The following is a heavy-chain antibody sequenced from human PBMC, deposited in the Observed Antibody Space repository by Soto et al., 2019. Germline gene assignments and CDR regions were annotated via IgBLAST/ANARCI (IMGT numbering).Heavy chain of an antibody. D-gene: IGHD2-15*01. CDR2: ISPFNGNT. CDR1: GYSFTRYG. V-gene: IGHV1-18*01. Sequence: QVQLVQSGAEVKKLGASVKVSCQTSGYSFTRYGLSWVRQAPGQGLEWMGWISPFNGNTNYAHNFRGKITMTTDTSTNTAYLEVRSLTYDDTAVYFCVRDYCSFPDFWGQGTLVTVSS. J-gene: IGHJ4*02. CDR3: VRDYCSFPDF.